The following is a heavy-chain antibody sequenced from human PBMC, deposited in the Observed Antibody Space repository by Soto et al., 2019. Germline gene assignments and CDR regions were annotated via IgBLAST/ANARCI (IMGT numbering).Heavy chain of an antibody. CDR1: GFTFSSYA. V-gene: IGHV3-23*01. CDR2: ISGSGGST. D-gene: IGHD4-4*01. CDR3: AKDKRGTVTTRYYYYYGMDV. Sequence: GGSLRLSCAASGFTFSSYAMSWVRQAPGKGLEWVSAISGSGGSTYYADSVKGRFTISRDNSKNTLYLQMNSLRAEDTAVYYCAKDKRGTVTTRYYYYYGMDVWGQGTTVTVSS. J-gene: IGHJ6*02.